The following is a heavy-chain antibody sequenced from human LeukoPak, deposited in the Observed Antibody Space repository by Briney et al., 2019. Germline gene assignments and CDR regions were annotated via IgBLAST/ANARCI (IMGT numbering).Heavy chain of an antibody. J-gene: IGHJ4*02. CDR3: AREGGHGGYLDY. CDR2: IIPIFGTA. Sequence: SVKVSCKASGGIFSSYAISWVRQAPGQGLEWMGGIIPIFGTANYAQKFQGRVTITADKSTSTAYMELSSLRSEDTAVYYCAREGGHGGYLDYWGQGTLVTVSS. D-gene: IGHD3-10*01. CDR1: GGIFSSYA. V-gene: IGHV1-69*06.